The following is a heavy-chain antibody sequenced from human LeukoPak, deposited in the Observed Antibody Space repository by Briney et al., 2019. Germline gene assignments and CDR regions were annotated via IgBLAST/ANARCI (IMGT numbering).Heavy chain of an antibody. CDR3: ASRPSQVDY. CDR1: GYTLTRYY. Sequence: ASVKLCCKPSGYTLTRYYMHWVRQAPGQGREWRGWINPNSGGANYAQKFQGRVTMTRDTSISTAYMELSRLRSDDPAVYYCASRPSQVDYWGQGTLVTVSS. CDR2: INPNSGGA. J-gene: IGHJ4*02. V-gene: IGHV1-2*02.